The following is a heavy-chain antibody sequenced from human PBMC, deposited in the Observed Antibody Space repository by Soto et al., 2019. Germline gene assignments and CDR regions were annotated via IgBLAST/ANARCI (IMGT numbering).Heavy chain of an antibody. CDR2: ISSSGSTI. CDR1: GFTFSDYY. D-gene: IGHD2-2*02. V-gene: IGHV3-11*01. CDR3: ASVGREEYCSSTSCYRAIYYYYMDV. J-gene: IGHJ6*03. Sequence: GGSLRLSCAASGFTFSDYYMSWIRQAPGKGLEWVSYISSSGSTIYYADSVKGRFTISRANAKNALTLQMNSLRAEDTAVYYCASVGREEYCSSTSCYRAIYYYYMDVWGKGTTVTVSS.